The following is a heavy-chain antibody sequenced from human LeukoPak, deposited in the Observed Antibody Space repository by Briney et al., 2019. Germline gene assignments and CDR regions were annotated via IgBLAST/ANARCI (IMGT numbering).Heavy chain of an antibody. CDR1: GFSFSAYG. CDR2: IWYDGSSK. Sequence: GGSLRLSCAASGFSFSAYGVHWVRQARGKGLEWVAVIWYDGSSKDYADSVKGRFTFSRDNSKNTLYLQMNSLTVEDTAVYYCARSQSSSLIDYWGQGTLVTVSS. D-gene: IGHD6-13*01. J-gene: IGHJ4*02. V-gene: IGHV3-33*01. CDR3: ARSQSSSLIDY.